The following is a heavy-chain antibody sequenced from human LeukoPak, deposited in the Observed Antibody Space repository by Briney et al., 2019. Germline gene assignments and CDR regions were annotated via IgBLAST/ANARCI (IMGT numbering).Heavy chain of an antibody. J-gene: IGHJ5*02. V-gene: IGHV3-11*06. CDR3: AREEGYCSSTSCPNWFDP. CDR1: GFTFSDHY. D-gene: IGHD2-2*01. CDR2: ISSSSYT. Sequence: GGSLRLSCAASGFTFSDHYMSWIRQAPGKGLEWVSYISSSSYTNYADPVKGRFTISRDNAKNSLYLQMNSLRAEDTAVYYCAREEGYCSSTSCPNWFDPWGQGTLVTVSS.